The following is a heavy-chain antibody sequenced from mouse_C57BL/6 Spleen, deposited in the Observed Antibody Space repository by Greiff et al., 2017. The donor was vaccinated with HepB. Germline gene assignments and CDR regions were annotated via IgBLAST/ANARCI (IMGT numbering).Heavy chain of an antibody. D-gene: IGHD2-4*01. CDR3: ARAYYDYERGNYYAMDY. J-gene: IGHJ4*01. V-gene: IGHV3-6*01. Sequence: EVKLVESGPGLVKPSQSLSLTCSVTGYSITSGYYWNWIRQFPGNKLEWMGYISYDGSNNYNPSLKNRISIPRDTSKNQFFLKLKSVTTEDTATYYCARAYYDYERGNYYAMDYWGQGTSVTVSS. CDR1: GYSITSGYY. CDR2: ISYDGSN.